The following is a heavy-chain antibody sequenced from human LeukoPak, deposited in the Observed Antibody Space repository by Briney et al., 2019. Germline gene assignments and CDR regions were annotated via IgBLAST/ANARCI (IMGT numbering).Heavy chain of an antibody. J-gene: IGHJ5*02. Sequence: GGSLRLSCAASGFTFSSYSMNWVRQAPGRGLEWVSSISGSSSYMYYADSVKGRFTISRDNAKKSLYLQMNSLRAEDTAVYYCTTDPVRGVIQFGNWFDPWGQGTLVTVSS. V-gene: IGHV3-21*03. CDR1: GFTFSSYS. CDR3: TTDPVRGVIQFGNWFDP. CDR2: ISGSSSYM. D-gene: IGHD3-10*02.